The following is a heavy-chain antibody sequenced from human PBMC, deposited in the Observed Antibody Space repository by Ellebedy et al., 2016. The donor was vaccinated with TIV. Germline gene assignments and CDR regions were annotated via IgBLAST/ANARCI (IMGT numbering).Heavy chain of an antibody. CDR1: GFTFSSYA. V-gene: IGHV3-30*01. D-gene: IGHD1-26*01. CDR3: AREVGGGTYYYCEH. J-gene: IGHJ4*02. CDR2: ISYDGLNK. Sequence: PGGSLRLSCAASGFTFSSYAMHWVRQAPGKGLEWVAVISYDGLNKKYADSVQGRFTISRDNSNNTLFLQMNSLRAEDTAVYYCAREVGGGTYYYCEHWGKGTLVTVSS.